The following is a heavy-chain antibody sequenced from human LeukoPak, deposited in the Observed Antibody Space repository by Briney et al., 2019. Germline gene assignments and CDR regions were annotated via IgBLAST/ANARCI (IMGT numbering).Heavy chain of an antibody. V-gene: IGHV3-30*18. CDR3: AKPGASYYYDSRGDREPRNLVDY. Sequence: GGSLRLSCAASGFTFSSYGMHWVRQAPGKGLEWVAVISYDGSNKYYADSVKGRFTISRDNSKNTLYLQMNSLRAEDTAVYYCAKPGASYYYDSRGDREPRNLVDYWGQGTLVTVSS. D-gene: IGHD3-22*01. CDR1: GFTFSSYG. J-gene: IGHJ4*02. CDR2: ISYDGSNK.